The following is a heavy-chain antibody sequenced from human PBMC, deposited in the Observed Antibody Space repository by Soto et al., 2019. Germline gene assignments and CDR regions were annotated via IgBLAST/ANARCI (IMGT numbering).Heavy chain of an antibody. CDR1: GSTFSNDW. J-gene: IGHJ6*02. CDR3: ARDRSYSLDV. Sequence: EVQLVESGGGLLQPGGSLRLSCAVSGSTFSNDWMHWVRQAPGKGLVWVSHINSDGSSTNYADFVKGRFTIARDNAKNTVYLPMNGLRAEDTAVYYCARDRSYSLDVWGQGTTVTVSS. CDR2: INSDGSST. V-gene: IGHV3-74*01.